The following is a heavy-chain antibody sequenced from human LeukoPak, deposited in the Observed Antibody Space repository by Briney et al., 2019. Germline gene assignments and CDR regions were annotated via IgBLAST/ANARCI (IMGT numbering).Heavy chain of an antibody. D-gene: IGHD3-22*01. CDR2: IYYSGST. V-gene: IGHV4-59*01. CDR3: ARVEPNYYDSSGYRPYFDY. CDR1: GGSISSYY. Sequence: IPSETLSLTCTVSGGSISSYYWSWIRQPPGKGLEWIGYIYYSGSTNYNPSLKSRVTISVDTSKNQFSLKLSSVTAADTAVYYCARVEPNYYDSSGYRPYFDYWGQGTLVAVSS. J-gene: IGHJ4*02.